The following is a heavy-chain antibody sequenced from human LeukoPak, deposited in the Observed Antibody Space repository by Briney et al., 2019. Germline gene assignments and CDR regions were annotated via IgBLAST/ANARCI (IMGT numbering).Heavy chain of an antibody. CDR2: IYYSGST. CDR1: GGSIRGGVYY. V-gene: IGHV4-31*03. D-gene: IGHD3-10*01. CDR3: ARGVKGLRGAFDI. J-gene: IGHJ3*02. Sequence: PSETLSLTVTLSGGSIRGGVYYWSWIRQHPGKGLEWIGYIYYSGSTYSNPSLKSRLTMSVDISKNHFSLKLSSVTAADTAVYYCARGVKGLRGAFDIGGQGTMVTVSS.